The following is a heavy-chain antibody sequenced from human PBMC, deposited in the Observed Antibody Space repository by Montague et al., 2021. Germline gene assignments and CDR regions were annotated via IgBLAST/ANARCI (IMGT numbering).Heavy chain of an antibody. D-gene: IGHD6-13*01. CDR3: ARSALAAADDGAQTALDY. CDR2: WCT. V-gene: IGHV6-1*01. Sequence: WCTDYAVSLKSRITINPDTSKNQFSLQLNSVTPEDTAVYYCARSALAAADDGAQTALDYWGQGTLVTVAS. J-gene: IGHJ4*01.